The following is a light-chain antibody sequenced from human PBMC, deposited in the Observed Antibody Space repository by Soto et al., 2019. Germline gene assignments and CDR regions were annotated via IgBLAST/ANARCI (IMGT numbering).Light chain of an antibody. CDR2: DAS. J-gene: IGKJ4*01. CDR1: QTVSSY. Sequence: EIVLTQSPAILSLSPGERATLSCRASQTVSSYLAWYQQKPGQAPRLLIYDASSRATGSPARFSGSGSGTDFTLTISSLEPEDFAVYYCQQRNSWPLTFGGGTKVEIK. CDR3: QQRNSWPLT. V-gene: IGKV3-11*01.